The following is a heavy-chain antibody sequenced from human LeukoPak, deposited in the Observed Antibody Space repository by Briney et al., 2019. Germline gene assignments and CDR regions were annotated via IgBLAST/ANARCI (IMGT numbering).Heavy chain of an antibody. D-gene: IGHD1-1*01. J-gene: IGHJ3*02. CDR2: IIPIFGTA. Sequence: ASVKVSCKASGYTFTSYDINWVRQATGQGLEWMGGIIPIFGTANYAQKFQGRVTITTDESTSTAYMELSSLRSEDTAVYYCASQTGTTRGHDAFDIWGQGTMVTVSS. CDR1: GYTFTSYD. V-gene: IGHV1-69*05. CDR3: ASQTGTTRGHDAFDI.